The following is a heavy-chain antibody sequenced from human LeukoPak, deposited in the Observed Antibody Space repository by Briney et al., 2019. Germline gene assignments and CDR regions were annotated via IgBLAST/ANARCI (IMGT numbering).Heavy chain of an antibody. Sequence: ASVKVSCKVSGYTLTELSMHWVRQAPGKGLEWVGGFDPEDGETIYAQKFQGRVTMTEDTSTDTAYMELSSLRSEDTAVYYCATQSGSYYEIDYWGQGTLVTVSS. CDR3: ATQSGSYYEIDY. CDR2: FDPEDGET. V-gene: IGHV1-24*01. D-gene: IGHD1-26*01. CDR1: GYTLTELS. J-gene: IGHJ4*02.